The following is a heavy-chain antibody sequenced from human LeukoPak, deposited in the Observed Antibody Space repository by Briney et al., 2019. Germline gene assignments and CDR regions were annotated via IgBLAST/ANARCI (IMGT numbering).Heavy chain of an antibody. CDR1: GFTFSSYS. J-gene: IGHJ4*02. CDR3: ARVEDGYHTKGGSYFDY. D-gene: IGHD2-15*01. V-gene: IGHV3-21*01. CDR2: ISSSSSYI. Sequence: AGGSLRLSCAASGFTFSSYSMNWVRQAPGKGLEWVSSISSSSSYIYYADSVKGRFTISRDNAKNSLYLQMNSLRAEDTAVYYCARVEDGYHTKGGSYFDYWGQGTLVTVSS.